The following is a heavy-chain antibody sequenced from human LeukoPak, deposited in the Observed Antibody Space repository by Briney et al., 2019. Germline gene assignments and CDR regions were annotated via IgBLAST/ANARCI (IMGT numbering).Heavy chain of an antibody. V-gene: IGHV4-31*03. J-gene: IGHJ3*02. Sequence: PSETLSLTCTVSGGSISSGGYYWSWIRQHPGKGLEWIGYIYYSGSTYYNPSLKSRVTISVDTSKNQFSLKLSSVTAADTAVYYCAKIAAAERAFDIWGQGTMVTVSS. CDR2: IYYSGST. CDR1: GGSISSGGYY. CDR3: AKIAAAERAFDI. D-gene: IGHD6-13*01.